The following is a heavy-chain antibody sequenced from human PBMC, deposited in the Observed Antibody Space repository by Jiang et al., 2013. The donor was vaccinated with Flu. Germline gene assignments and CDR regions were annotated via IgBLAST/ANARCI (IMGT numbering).Heavy chain of an antibody. D-gene: IGHD2-8*02. V-gene: IGHV1-18*01. CDR1: GYTLSSHG. CDR2: ISPYNGFT. CDR3: ARVSGGAPVYYFDY. Sequence: KKPGASVKVSCKASGYTLSSHGVNWVRQAPGQGLEWVGWISPYNGFTNYAQKLQGRVTMTTDASTNTAYMDLRSLRSDDTAVYYCARVSGGAPVYYFDYWGQGALVTVSS. J-gene: IGHJ4*02.